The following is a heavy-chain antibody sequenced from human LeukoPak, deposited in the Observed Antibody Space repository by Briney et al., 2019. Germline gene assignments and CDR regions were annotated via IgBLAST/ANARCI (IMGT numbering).Heavy chain of an antibody. V-gene: IGHV1-58*02. CDR2: IVVGSGNT. D-gene: IGHD5-24*01. Sequence: SVKVSCKASGCTFTSSAMQWVRPARGQRLAGIGWIVVGSGNTNYAQKFQERVTITRDMPTSTAYMELSSMRSEDTAVHYCAASDSYNSLNYYYYYMDVWGKGTTVTVSS. J-gene: IGHJ6*03. CDR3: AASDSYNSLNYYYYYMDV. CDR1: GCTFTSSA.